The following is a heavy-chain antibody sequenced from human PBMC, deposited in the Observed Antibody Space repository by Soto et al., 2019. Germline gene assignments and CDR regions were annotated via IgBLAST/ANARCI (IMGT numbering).Heavy chain of an antibody. CDR1: GCTFSSHG. V-gene: IGHV3-23*01. CDR2: ISGSGGSI. J-gene: IGHJ4*02. D-gene: IGHD2-15*01. CDR3: AEDGCSGPVRGALEF. Sequence: PWVSLRLPCAASGCTFSSHGRRWIRQTPGKGLEWVSGISGSGGSIYYADSVKGRFTIFRDHPKKTRYMQMNSLRADDTAIYYCAEDGCSGPVRGALEFWGQGSLVTGSS.